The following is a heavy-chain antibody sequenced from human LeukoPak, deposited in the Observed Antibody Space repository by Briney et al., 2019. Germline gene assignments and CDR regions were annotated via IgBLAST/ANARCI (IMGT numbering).Heavy chain of an antibody. J-gene: IGHJ4*02. CDR1: GFTFSSSA. CDR3: AKQLEYCSDGSCYFSY. V-gene: IGHV3-23*01. CDR2: ISNNGGYT. Sequence: GGSLRLSCAASGFTFSSSAMSWVRQAPGKGLEWVSAISNNGGYTYYADSVQGRFTISRGNSKSTLCLQMNSLRAEDTAVYYCAKQLEYCSDGSCYFSYWGQGTLVTVSS. D-gene: IGHD2-15*01.